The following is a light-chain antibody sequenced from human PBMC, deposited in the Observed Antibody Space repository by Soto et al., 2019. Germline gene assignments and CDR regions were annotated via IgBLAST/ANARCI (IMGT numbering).Light chain of an antibody. Sequence: ALTQPPSASGSPGQSVTISCTGTSSDVGGYNFVSWYQQHPGKAPKLIIYEVTKRPSGVPDRFSGSKSANTASLTASGLQAEDEADYYCSSYAGSNNDVVFGGGTKLTVL. CDR2: EVT. CDR1: SSDVGGYNF. J-gene: IGLJ2*01. CDR3: SSYAGSNNDVV. V-gene: IGLV2-8*01.